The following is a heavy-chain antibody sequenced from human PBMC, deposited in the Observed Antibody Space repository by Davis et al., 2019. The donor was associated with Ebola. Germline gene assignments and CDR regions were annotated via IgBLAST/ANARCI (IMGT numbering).Heavy chain of an antibody. J-gene: IGHJ3*02. V-gene: IGHV3-30*03. Sequence: GESLKISCAASGFTFSSYDMRWVRQAPGKGLESVAVLSFDGSDKNYADSVKGRFTISRDNSRNTLYLQMNSLRAEDTAVYYCARGHDILTGFPHDAFYIWGPGTKVTVSS. CDR3: ARGHDILTGFPHDAFYI. CDR1: GFTFSSYD. D-gene: IGHD3-9*01. CDR2: LSFDGSDK.